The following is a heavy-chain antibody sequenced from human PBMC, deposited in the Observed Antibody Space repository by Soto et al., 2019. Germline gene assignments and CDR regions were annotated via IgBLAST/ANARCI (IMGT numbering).Heavy chain of an antibody. Sequence: QVQLVESGGGVVQPGRSLRLSCAASGFTFSSYGMHWVRQAPGKGLEWVAVISYDGSNKYYADSVKGRFTISRDNSKNTLYLQMNSLRAEDTAVYYCAKDRPVFGVFPGGYGMDVWGQGTTVTVSS. CDR3: AKDRPVFGVFPGGYGMDV. D-gene: IGHD3-3*01. CDR1: GFTFSSYG. V-gene: IGHV3-30*18. CDR2: ISYDGSNK. J-gene: IGHJ6*02.